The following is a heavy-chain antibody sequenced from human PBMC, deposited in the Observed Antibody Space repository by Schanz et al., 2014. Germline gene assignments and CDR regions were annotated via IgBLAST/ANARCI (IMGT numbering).Heavy chain of an antibody. D-gene: IGHD3-16*01. CDR2: VSSSSTYI. V-gene: IGHV3-21*01. Sequence: EVRLVESGGGLVKPGGSLRLSCAASGFTFISYNMNWVRQAPGKGLEWVSSVSSSSTYIFYADSVWGRFTISRDDAKNSLYLQMNSLRAEDTAVYYCTRDDFGASDYWGQGTLVTVSS. J-gene: IGHJ4*02. CDR3: TRDDFGASDY. CDR1: GFTFISYN.